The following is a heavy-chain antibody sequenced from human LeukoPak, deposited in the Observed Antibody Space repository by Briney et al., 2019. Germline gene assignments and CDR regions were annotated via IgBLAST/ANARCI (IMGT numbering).Heavy chain of an antibody. CDR1: GGTFSSYA. V-gene: IGHV1-69*05. D-gene: IGHD3-9*01. CDR2: TIPIFGTA. J-gene: IGHJ4*02. Sequence: SVKVSCKASGGTFSSYAISWVRQAPGQGLEWMGGTIPIFGTANYAQKFQGRVTITTDESTSTAYMELSSLRSEDTAVYYCARGSRSIYDILTGPLDYWGQGTLVSVSS. CDR3: ARGSRSIYDILTGPLDY.